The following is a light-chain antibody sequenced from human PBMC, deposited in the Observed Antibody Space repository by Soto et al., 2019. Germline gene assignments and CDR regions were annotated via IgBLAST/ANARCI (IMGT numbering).Light chain of an antibody. CDR2: EVS. Sequence: SVLTQPASVSGSPGQSITISCTGTSSDVGGYNYVSWYQQHPGKAPKLMIYEVSNRPSGVSNRFSGSKSGNTASLTISGLQAGDEADYYCSSYTSSSTLDVFGTGTKGTVL. CDR3: SSYTSSSTLDV. CDR1: SSDVGGYNY. V-gene: IGLV2-14*01. J-gene: IGLJ1*01.